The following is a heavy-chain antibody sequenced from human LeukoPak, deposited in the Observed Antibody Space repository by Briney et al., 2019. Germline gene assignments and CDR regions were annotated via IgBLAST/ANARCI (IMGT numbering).Heavy chain of an antibody. CDR3: AKDICGGNCYPHGGY. V-gene: IGHV3-30*02. CDR2: IPYDGSNK. CDR1: GFTFSNYG. D-gene: IGHD2-21*01. J-gene: IGHJ4*02. Sequence: GGSLRLSCAASGFTFSNYGMHWVRQAPGKGLEWVAFIPYDGSNKYYADSLQGRFTISRDNSMNTLYLQMSSLRAEDTAIYYSAKDICGGNCYPHGGYWGQGTLVTVSS.